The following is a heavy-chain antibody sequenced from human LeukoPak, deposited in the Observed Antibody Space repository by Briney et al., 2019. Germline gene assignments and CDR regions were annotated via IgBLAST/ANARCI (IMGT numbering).Heavy chain of an antibody. CDR1: GYSFTNYW. J-gene: IGHJ6*03. V-gene: IGHV5-51*01. CDR3: ARQDSSSPSSKYYYYYYYMDV. CDR2: IYPGDSDT. D-gene: IGHD6-6*01. Sequence: GESLKISCKGSGYSFTNYWIGWVRQMPGKGLEWMGIIYPGDSDTRYSPSFQGQVTISADKSISTAYLQWSSLKASDTAMYYCARQDSSSPSSKYYYYYYYMDVWGKGTTATVSS.